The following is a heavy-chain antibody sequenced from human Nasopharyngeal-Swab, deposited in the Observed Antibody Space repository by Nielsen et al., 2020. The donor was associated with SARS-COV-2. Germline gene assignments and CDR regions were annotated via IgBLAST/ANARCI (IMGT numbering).Heavy chain of an antibody. D-gene: IGHD6-13*01. CDR1: GFTFSTYW. CDR3: ASERTPLAATGTLDY. CDR2: IEQDGSEK. Sequence: GGSLRLSCAASGFTFSTYWMTWVRQAPGKGLEWVASIEQDGSEKYYVDSVKGRFTISRDNAKNSLYLQMNSLRAEDTAVYYCASERTPLAATGTLDYWGQGTLVTVSS. V-gene: IGHV3-7*01. J-gene: IGHJ4*02.